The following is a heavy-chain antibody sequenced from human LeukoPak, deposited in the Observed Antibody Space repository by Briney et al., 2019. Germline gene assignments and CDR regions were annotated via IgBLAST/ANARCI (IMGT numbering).Heavy chain of an antibody. CDR2: ISASVTRT. CDR3: VKDVVHDSSGEYFQD. CDR1: GFPFSEYA. D-gene: IGHD3-22*01. Sequence: GGSLRLSCAASGFPFSEYAMSWVRQAPGKGPEWVSAISASVTRTYYADSVKGRFTISRDNSKNTLFLQMNFLRAEDTAVYYCVKDVVHDSSGEYFQDWGQGALVAVS. V-gene: IGHV3-23*01. J-gene: IGHJ1*01.